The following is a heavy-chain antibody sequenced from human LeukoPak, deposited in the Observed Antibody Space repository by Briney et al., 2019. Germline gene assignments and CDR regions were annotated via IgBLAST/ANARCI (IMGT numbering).Heavy chain of an antibody. CDR1: GFTFSSYA. V-gene: IGHV3-64*01. CDR2: ISSNGGST. D-gene: IGHD2-21*02. Sequence: GGSLRLSCAASGFTFSSYAMHWVRQAPGKGLEYVSAISSNGGSTYYANSVKGRFTISRDNSKNTLYLQMGSLRAEDMAVYYCARDVSAYCGGDCPFDYWGQGTLVTVSS. CDR3: ARDVSAYCGGDCPFDY. J-gene: IGHJ4*02.